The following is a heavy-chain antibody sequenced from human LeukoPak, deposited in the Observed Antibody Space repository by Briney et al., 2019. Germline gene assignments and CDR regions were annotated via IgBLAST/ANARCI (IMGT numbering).Heavy chain of an antibody. CDR1: GGSFSGYY. CDR2: ISHSGST. CDR3: ARNSGLRGRRYYFDY. V-gene: IGHV4-34*01. Sequence: SETLSLTCAVYGGSFSGYYWSWIRQPPGKGLEWIGEISHSGSTNYNPSLKSRVTISVDTSKNQFSLKLSSVTAADTAVYYCARNSGLRGRRYYFDYWGQGTLVTVSS. J-gene: IGHJ4*02. D-gene: IGHD1-26*01.